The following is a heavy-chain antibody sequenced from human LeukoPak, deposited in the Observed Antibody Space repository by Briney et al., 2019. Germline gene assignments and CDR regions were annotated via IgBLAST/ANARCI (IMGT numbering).Heavy chain of an antibody. J-gene: IGHJ1*01. CDR1: GFTFSSYA. D-gene: IGHD6-13*01. CDR2: ISGSGGST. CDR3: ANLFGASSWYFKGNYFQH. Sequence: PGGSLRLSCAASGFTFSSYAMSWVRQAPGKGLEWVSAISGSGGSTYYADSVKGRFTISRDNSKNTLYLQMNSLRAEDTAVYYCANLFGASSWYFKGNYFQHWGQGTLVTVSS. V-gene: IGHV3-23*01.